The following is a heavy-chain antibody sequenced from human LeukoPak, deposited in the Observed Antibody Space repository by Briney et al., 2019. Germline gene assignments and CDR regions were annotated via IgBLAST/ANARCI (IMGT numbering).Heavy chain of an antibody. CDR2: IDPVNGHT. J-gene: IGHJ4*02. CDR1: EYTLTAFY. CDR3: AEQNCSGGNCKTPLAF. D-gene: IGHD2-15*01. V-gene: IGHV1-2*02. Sequence: GASVKVYCKVSEYTLTAFYIHWVRQAPGQGVEWMGWIDPVNGHTIYAQNFQGRVTMSRDTSISTVFMELTRLRSGDTAVYFCAEQNCSGGNCKTPLAFWGQGTLVTVSS.